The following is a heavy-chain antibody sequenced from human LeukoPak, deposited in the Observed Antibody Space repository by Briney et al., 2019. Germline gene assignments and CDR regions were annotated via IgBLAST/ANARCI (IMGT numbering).Heavy chain of an antibody. Sequence: ASVKVSCKASGYTFTGYYMHWVRQAPGQGLEWMGWINPNSGGTNYAQKFQGRVTMTRDTSISTAYMELSRLTSDDTAVYYCAKDPRRITIVRTSGFSFDYWGQGTLVTVSS. V-gene: IGHV1-2*02. CDR3: AKDPRRITIVRTSGFSFDY. J-gene: IGHJ4*02. D-gene: IGHD3-10*01. CDR2: INPNSGGT. CDR1: GYTFTGYY.